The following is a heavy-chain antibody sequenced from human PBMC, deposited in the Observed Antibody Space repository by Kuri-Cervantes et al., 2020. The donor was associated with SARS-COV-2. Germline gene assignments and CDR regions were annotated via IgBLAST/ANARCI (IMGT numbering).Heavy chain of an antibody. D-gene: IGHD6-19*01. CDR1: GFTFSSYG. V-gene: IGHV3-30*18. J-gene: IGHJ5*02. Sequence: GESLKIYCAASGFTFSSYGMHGVRQAPGKGLEWVAVISYDGSNKYYADSVKGRFTISRENSKTTLYLQMNSLRAEDTAVYYCAKSSGTADGGLDPWGQGTQVTVSS. CDR2: ISYDGSNK. CDR3: AKSSGTADGGLDP.